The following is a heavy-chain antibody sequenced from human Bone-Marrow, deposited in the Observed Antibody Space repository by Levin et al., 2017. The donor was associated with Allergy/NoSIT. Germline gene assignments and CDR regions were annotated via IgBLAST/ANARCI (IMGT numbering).Heavy chain of an antibody. CDR2: FDTEDDET. D-gene: IGHD3-10*01. CDR1: GYTLADLP. Sequence: ASVKVSCTVSGYTLADLPIHWVRQVPGEGLEWMGGFDTEDDETIYAQKFQGRLTLTEDTSSDTAYMELNFLTSQDTAMYYCATYSGFGMAYWGQGTLVTVSS. CDR3: ATYSGFGMAY. V-gene: IGHV1-24*01. J-gene: IGHJ4*02.